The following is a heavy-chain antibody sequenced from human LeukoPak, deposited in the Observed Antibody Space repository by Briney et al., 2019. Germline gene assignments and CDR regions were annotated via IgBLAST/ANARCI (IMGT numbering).Heavy chain of an antibody. V-gene: IGHV4-39*01. J-gene: IGHJ3*02. CDR2: IYYSGST. CDR1: GGSISSSSYY. D-gene: IGHD3-3*01. CDR3: EGSGPWLDAFDI. Sequence: SETLSLTCTVSGGSISSSSYYWGWIRQPPGKGLEWIGGIYYSGSTYYNPSLKSRVTISVDTSKNQFSLKLSSVTAADTAVYYCEGSGPWLDAFDIWGQGTTVTVSS.